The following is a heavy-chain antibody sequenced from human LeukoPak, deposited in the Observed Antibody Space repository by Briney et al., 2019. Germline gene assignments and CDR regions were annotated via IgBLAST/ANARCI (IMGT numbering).Heavy chain of an antibody. CDR2: LYYRGSA. Sequence: GSLRLSCAASGFTFSSYSMNWVRQAPGKGLQWIGSLYYRGSAYYDSSLKSRVTISGDTSQNQFFLKLSSVTAADTAVYYCARHLRGTGWYFMQYWGQGALVTVSS. J-gene: IGHJ4*02. V-gene: IGHV4-39*01. D-gene: IGHD6-19*01. CDR3: ARHLRGTGWYFMQY. CDR1: GFTFSSYSMN.